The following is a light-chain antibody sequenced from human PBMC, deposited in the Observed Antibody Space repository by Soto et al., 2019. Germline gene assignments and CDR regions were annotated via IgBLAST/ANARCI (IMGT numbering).Light chain of an antibody. CDR1: QSVSSN. J-gene: IGKJ5*01. CDR2: GAS. V-gene: IGKV3-15*01. Sequence: IVMTQSPATLSVSPWERATLSCRASQSVSSNLAWYQQKPGQAPRLLIYGASTRATGIPARFSGRGSGTDFTLTISRLETEDFAVYYCQLYDSSSWTFGQGTRLEI. CDR3: QLYDSSSWT.